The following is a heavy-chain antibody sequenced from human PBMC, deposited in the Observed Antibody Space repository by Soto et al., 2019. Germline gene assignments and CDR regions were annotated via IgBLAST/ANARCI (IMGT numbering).Heavy chain of an antibody. CDR3: AVTRGGAHPHDI. CDR1: GGPLSSFY. D-gene: IGHD2-21*02. V-gene: IGHV4-59*01. CDR2: IYYTGST. J-gene: IGHJ3*02. Sequence: LSLTCNSSGGPLSSFYYSWIRQAPGKGLEWIGYIYYTGSTNYNPSLKSRVTMSVDTSKNQFSLKLTSVTAADTAVYFCAVTRGGAHPHDIWGQGTMVTVSS.